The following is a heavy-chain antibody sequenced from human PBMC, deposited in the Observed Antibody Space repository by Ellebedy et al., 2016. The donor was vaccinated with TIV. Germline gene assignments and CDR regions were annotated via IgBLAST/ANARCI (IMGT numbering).Heavy chain of an antibody. CDR2: IIPILNIT. CDR3: ARGRSGTSFPNSFDI. V-gene: IGHV1-69*04. J-gene: IGHJ3*02. CDR1: GGTFSNQA. Sequence: AASVKVSCKASGGTFSNQALSWVRQAPGQGPEWMGRIIPILNITNYAQTFQGRVTITADKSTTTVYLELNSLRSEDTAVFYCARGRSGTSFPNSFDIWGQGTLVTVSS. D-gene: IGHD1-26*01.